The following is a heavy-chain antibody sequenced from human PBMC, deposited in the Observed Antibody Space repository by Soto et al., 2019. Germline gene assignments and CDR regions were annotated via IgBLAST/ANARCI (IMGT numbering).Heavy chain of an antibody. D-gene: IGHD5-12*01. Sequence: ASVKVSCKASGYTFTSYGISWVRQAPGQGLEWMGWISAYNGNTNYAQKLQGRVTMTTDTSTSTAYMELRSLRSDDTAVYYCARVPIYISGYDTGFDYWGQGTLVTVSS. CDR3: ARVPIYISGYDTGFDY. J-gene: IGHJ4*02. CDR1: GYTFTSYG. V-gene: IGHV1-18*01. CDR2: ISAYNGNT.